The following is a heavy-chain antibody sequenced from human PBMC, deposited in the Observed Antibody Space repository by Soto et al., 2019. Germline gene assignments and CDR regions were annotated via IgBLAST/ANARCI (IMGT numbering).Heavy chain of an antibody. J-gene: IGHJ6*02. CDR3: ARIWPYRYYYYGMDV. Sequence: XESLRVSCQCSGDSCTSYCIGWVLQMPGKGLEWMGIIYPGDSDTRYSPSFQGQVTISADKSISTAYLQWSSLKASDTAMYYCARIWPYRYYYYGMDVWGQGTTVTVSS. V-gene: IGHV5-51*01. CDR2: IYPGDSDT. D-gene: IGHD3-10*01. CDR1: GDSCTSYC.